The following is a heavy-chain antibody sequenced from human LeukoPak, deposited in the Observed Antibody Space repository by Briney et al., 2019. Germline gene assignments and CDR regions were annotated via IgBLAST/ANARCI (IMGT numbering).Heavy chain of an antibody. J-gene: IGHJ5*02. V-gene: IGHV4-31*03. CDR1: GGSISSGGYY. CDR2: IYYSGST. D-gene: IGHD3-16*01. Sequence: SQTLSLTCTVSGGSISSGGYYWRWIRQHPGKGLEWIGYIYYSGSTYYNPSLKSRVTISVDTSKNQFSLEVNSVTAADTAVYYCARDPLGERWYDPWGQGTLVTVSS. CDR3: ARDPLGERWYDP.